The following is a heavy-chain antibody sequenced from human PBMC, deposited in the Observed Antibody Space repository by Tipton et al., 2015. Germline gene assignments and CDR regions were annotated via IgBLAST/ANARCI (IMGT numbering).Heavy chain of an antibody. CDR3: ARHVSFYYDTHGSDALDI. CDR2: IYPGDSHT. J-gene: IGHJ3*02. Sequence: QLVQSGAEVKQPGESLKISCKGSGYSFSNYWIGWVRQMPGKGLEWMGIIYPGDSHTRYNPSFQGQVTISADKSISTAYLHWSSLKASDTAMYYCARHVSFYYDTHGSDALDIWAQGTMVTVSS. V-gene: IGHV5-51*01. D-gene: IGHD3-22*01. CDR1: GYSFSNYW.